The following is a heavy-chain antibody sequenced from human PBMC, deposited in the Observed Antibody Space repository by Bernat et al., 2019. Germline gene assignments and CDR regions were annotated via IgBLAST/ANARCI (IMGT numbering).Heavy chain of an antibody. V-gene: IGHV3-11*05. CDR1: GFTFSDYY. J-gene: IGHJ6*03. Sequence: QVQLVESGGGLVKPGRSLRLSCAASGFTFSDYYMSWIRQAPGKGLDWVSYISSSSYTNYADSVKGRFTISRDNAKNSLYLQMNSLRAEDTAVYYCARGTSTSAPYMDVWGKGTTVTVSS. CDR3: ARGTSTSAPYMDV. CDR2: ISSSSYT.